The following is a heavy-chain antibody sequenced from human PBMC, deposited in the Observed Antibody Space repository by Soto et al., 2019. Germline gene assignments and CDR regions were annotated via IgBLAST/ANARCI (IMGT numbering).Heavy chain of an antibody. J-gene: IGHJ6*02. CDR1: GGSISSYY. CDR3: ARAQYCSGGSCYLYYYYCMDV. Sequence: PSETLSLTCTVSGGSISSYYWSWIRQHPGKGLEWIGYIYYSGSTNYNPSLKSRVTISVDTSKNQFSLKLSAVTAADTAVYYCARAQYCSGGSCYLYYYYCMDVWGQGTTVTVSS. CDR2: IYYSGST. D-gene: IGHD2-15*01. V-gene: IGHV4-59*01.